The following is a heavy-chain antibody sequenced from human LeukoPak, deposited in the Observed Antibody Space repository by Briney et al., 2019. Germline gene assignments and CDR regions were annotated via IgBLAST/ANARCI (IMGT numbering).Heavy chain of an antibody. Sequence: SGTLSLTCTVSGGSISSGGYYWSWIRQHPGKGLEWIGYIYYSGSTYYNPSLKSRVTISVDTSKNQFSLKLSSVTAADTAVYYCARVRPKAGYYFDYWGQGTLVTVSS. CDR2: IYYSGST. V-gene: IGHV4-31*03. D-gene: IGHD6-19*01. J-gene: IGHJ4*02. CDR1: GGSISSGGYY. CDR3: ARVRPKAGYYFDY.